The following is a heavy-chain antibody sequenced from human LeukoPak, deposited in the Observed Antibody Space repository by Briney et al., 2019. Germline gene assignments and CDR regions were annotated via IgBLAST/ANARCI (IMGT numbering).Heavy chain of an antibody. J-gene: IGHJ4*02. CDR2: IIPIFGTA. Sequence: SVGVSCKASGGTFSSYAISWVRQAPGQGLEWMGGIIPIFGTANYAQKFQGRVTITADESTSTAYMELSSLRSEDTAVYYCASQTFGELFDSYNYYFDYWGQGTLVTVSS. CDR3: ASQTFGELFDSYNYYFDY. D-gene: IGHD3-10*01. V-gene: IGHV1-69*13. CDR1: GGTFSSYA.